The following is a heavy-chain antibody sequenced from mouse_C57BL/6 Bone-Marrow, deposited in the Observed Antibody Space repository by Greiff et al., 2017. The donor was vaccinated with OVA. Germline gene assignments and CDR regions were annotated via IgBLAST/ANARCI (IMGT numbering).Heavy chain of an antibody. CDR3: ARPLRRAWYFDV. J-gene: IGHJ1*03. CDR2: INPNNGGT. Sequence: EVQLQQSGPELVKPGASVKISCKASGYTFTDYNMDWVKQSHGKSLEWIGDINPNNGGTNYNQKFKGKATLTVAKSSSTAYMELRSLTTEDTAVYYCARPLRRAWYFDVWGTGTTVTVSS. V-gene: IGHV1-18*01. D-gene: IGHD2-4*01. CDR1: GYTFTDYN.